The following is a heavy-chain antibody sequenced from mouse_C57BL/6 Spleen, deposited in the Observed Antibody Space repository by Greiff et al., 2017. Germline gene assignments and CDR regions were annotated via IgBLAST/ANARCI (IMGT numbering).Heavy chain of an antibody. D-gene: IGHD1-1*01. CDR1: GFNIKNTY. Sequence: VQLQQSVAELVRPGASVKLSCTASGFNIKNTYMHWVKQRPEQGLEWIGRIDPANGNTKYAPKFQGKDTITADTSSNTAYLQLSSLTSEDTAIYYCARDYYGSSYVFAYWGQGTLVTVSA. CDR2: IDPANGNT. V-gene: IGHV14-3*01. J-gene: IGHJ3*01. CDR3: ARDYYGSSYVFAY.